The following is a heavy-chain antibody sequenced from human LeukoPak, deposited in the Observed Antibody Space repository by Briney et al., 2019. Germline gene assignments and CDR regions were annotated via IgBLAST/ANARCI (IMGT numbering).Heavy chain of an antibody. D-gene: IGHD4-11*01. Sequence: ASVKVSCKASGYTFTGYYMHWVRQAPGQGLEWMGWINPNSGGTNYAQKFQGRVTMTRDTSISTAYMELSRLRSDDTAVYYCARVITVTEDYFDYWGQGTLVTVSS. J-gene: IGHJ4*02. CDR2: INPNSGGT. V-gene: IGHV1-2*02. CDR1: GYTFTGYY. CDR3: ARVITVTEDYFDY.